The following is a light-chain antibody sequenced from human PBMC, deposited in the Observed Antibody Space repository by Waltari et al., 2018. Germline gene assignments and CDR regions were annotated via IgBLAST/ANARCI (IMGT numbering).Light chain of an antibody. V-gene: IGKV1-27*01. Sequence: DIQMTQSPSSLSASVGDSVTITCRASQSFSGSLAWYQLKPGKAPKLLIYSGSSLQSGVTSRFSGSESGTVFTLTINSLQPEDIGGYYCQQYYSDPYSFGQGTKVEI. CDR3: QQYYSDPYS. J-gene: IGKJ2*03. CDR1: QSFSGS. CDR2: SGS.